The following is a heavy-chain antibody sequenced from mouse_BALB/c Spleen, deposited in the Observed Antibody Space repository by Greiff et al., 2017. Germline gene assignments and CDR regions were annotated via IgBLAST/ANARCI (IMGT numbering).Heavy chain of an antibody. Sequence: VKLEESGPGLVAPSQSLSITCTVSGFSLTSYGVHWVRQPPGKGLEWLGVIWAGGSTNYNSALMSRLSISKDNSKSQVFLKMNSLQTDDTAMYYCARDSYGYGWFAYWGQGTLVTVSA. D-gene: IGHD2-2*01. CDR1: GFSLTSYG. V-gene: IGHV2-9*02. CDR2: IWAGGST. J-gene: IGHJ3*01. CDR3: ARDSYGYGWFAY.